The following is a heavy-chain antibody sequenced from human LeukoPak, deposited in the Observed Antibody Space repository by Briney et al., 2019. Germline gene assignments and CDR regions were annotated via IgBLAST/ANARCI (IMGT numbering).Heavy chain of an antibody. V-gene: IGHV3-21*01. CDR2: ISGSGVMT. CDR1: GFTFRSYN. D-gene: IGHD1-26*01. CDR3: ARDNAWGYFDY. J-gene: IGHJ4*02. Sequence: PGGSLRLSCAASGFTFRSYNMNWVRQAPGKGLEWVATISGSGVMTYYADSVKGRFTISRDNAKNSLYLQMNSLRAEDTAVYYCARDNAWGYFDYWGQGTLVTVSS.